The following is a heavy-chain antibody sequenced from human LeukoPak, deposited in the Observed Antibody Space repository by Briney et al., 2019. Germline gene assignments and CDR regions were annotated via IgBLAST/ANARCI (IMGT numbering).Heavy chain of an antibody. Sequence: ASVKVSCKASGYTFTGYYMYWARQAPGQGLEWMGWINPNSGGTNYAQKFQGWVTMTRDTSISTAYMELSRLRSDDTAVYYCARSVGIAAAGDYWGQGTLVTVSS. CDR3: ARSVGIAAAGDY. D-gene: IGHD6-13*01. J-gene: IGHJ4*02. CDR2: INPNSGGT. V-gene: IGHV1-2*04. CDR1: GYTFTGYY.